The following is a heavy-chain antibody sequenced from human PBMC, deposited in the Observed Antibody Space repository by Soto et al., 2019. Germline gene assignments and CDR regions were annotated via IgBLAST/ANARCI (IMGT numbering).Heavy chain of an antibody. J-gene: IGHJ4*02. CDR2: ISYDGSFD. CDR3: ARGASYYFDY. CDR1: AFTFSSYT. V-gene: IGHV3-30*08. D-gene: IGHD3-16*01. Sequence: QVQLVDSGGGVVQPGRSLRLSCAASAFTFSSYTMHWVRQAPGKGLEWVAVISYDGSFDDYADSVKGRFTISRDNSRNTLYLQMNSLRIEDTAVYYCARGASYYFDYWGQGTLVTVSS.